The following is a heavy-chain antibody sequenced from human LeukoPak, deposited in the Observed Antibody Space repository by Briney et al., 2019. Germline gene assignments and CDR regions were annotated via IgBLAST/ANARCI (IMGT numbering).Heavy chain of an antibody. D-gene: IGHD3-9*01. J-gene: IGHJ5*02. CDR1: GFSFSSYA. CDR2: ISGSGGST. Sequence: GGSLRLSCAASGFSFSSYAVTWVRQAPGKGLAWVSGISGSGGSTYYADSVKGRFTISRDNSKNTLYLQMNSLRAEDTAVYYCAKGRYFDWFSVSSWFDPWGQGTLVTVCS. CDR3: AKGRYFDWFSVSSWFDP. V-gene: IGHV3-23*01.